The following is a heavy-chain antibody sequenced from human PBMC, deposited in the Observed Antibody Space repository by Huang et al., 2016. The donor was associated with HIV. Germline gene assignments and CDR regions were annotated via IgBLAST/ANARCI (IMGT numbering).Heavy chain of an antibody. CDR2: VNDGGDI. D-gene: IGHD3-10*01. Sequence: QVQLQQWGAGPLKPSETLALTCAVYGESLGTYYWAWIRRPPGKGLQWSGEVNDGGDINYNPSLESRVTISVDTSRNQVSRTLTSMTAADTATYYCARRFRVAATRKWFDPWGQGTLVIVSS. CDR1: GESLGTYY. CDR3: ARRFRVAATRKWFDP. V-gene: IGHV4-34*01. J-gene: IGHJ5*02.